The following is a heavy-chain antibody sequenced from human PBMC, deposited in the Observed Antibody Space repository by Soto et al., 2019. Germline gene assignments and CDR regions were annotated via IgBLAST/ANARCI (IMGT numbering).Heavy chain of an antibody. CDR2: IYPGDSDT. CDR3: AASIFYYGMDV. Sequence: GESLKISCKGFVYTFTNYWIGWVRQMPGKGPEWMGIIYPGDSDTKYNPSFQGQVTISADKSITTTYLQWSSLKASDTAIYCCAASIFYYGMDVWGQGTTVTVS. J-gene: IGHJ6*02. CDR1: VYTFTNYW. V-gene: IGHV5-51*01.